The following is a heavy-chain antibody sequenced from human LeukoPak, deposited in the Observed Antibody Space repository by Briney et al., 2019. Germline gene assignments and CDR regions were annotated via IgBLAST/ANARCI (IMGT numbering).Heavy chain of an antibody. V-gene: IGHV3-30*18. J-gene: IGHJ4*02. CDR1: GFTFSSYG. Sequence: GRSPRLSCAASGFTFSSYGMHWVRQAPGKGLEWVAVISYDGSNKYYADSVKGRFTISRDNSKNTLYLQMNSLRAEDTAVYYCANNPHYDSSGYLMADWGQGTLVTVSS. D-gene: IGHD3-22*01. CDR3: ANNPHYDSSGYLMAD. CDR2: ISYDGSNK.